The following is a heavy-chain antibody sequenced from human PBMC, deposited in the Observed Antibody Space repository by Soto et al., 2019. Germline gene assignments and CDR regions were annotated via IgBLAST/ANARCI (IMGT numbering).Heavy chain of an antibody. V-gene: IGHV4-59*01. Sequence: PSETLSLTCTVSGGSISSYYWSWIRQPPGKGLEWIGYIYYSGSTNYNPSLKSRVTISVDTSKNQFSLKLSSVTAADTAVYYCARVPYYYYGMDVWGQGTTVTVS. J-gene: IGHJ6*02. CDR2: IYYSGST. CDR1: GGSISSYY. CDR3: ARVPYYYYGMDV.